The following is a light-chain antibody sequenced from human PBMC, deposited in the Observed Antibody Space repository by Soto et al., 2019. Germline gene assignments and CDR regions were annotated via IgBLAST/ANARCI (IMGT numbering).Light chain of an antibody. Sequence: EIVMTQSPATLSVSPGERVSLSCRASQGVSRKLAWYQHKPGQAPRLLISGASTGATGIPARFSGSGSGTEFTLTISSLQSEDCAIYYCQQYHTWPITFGGGTKVDIK. CDR2: GAS. V-gene: IGKV3-15*01. J-gene: IGKJ4*01. CDR3: QQYHTWPIT. CDR1: QGVSRK.